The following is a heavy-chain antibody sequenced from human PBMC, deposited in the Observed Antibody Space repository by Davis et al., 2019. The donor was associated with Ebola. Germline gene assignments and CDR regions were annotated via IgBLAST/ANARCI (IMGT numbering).Heavy chain of an antibody. CDR3: VAGGTLVRGVMVP. Sequence: GGSLRLSCRASGFIFNNDWMNWVRQAPGKGLEWVAHIQTYVDRATTDYNAAVKGRFTISRDDSQSTLYLQMNSLQTEDTAMYYCVAGGTLVRGVMVPWGQGTLVTVSS. CDR2: IQTYVDRATT. J-gene: IGHJ5*02. CDR1: GFIFNNDW. D-gene: IGHD3-10*01. V-gene: IGHV3-15*07.